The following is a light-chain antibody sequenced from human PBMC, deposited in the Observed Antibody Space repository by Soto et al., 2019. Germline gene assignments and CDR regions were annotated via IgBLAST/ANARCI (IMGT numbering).Light chain of an antibody. V-gene: IGLV2-14*02. CDR1: SSDIGKYKV. CDR3: SSYAGNSRYV. Sequence: QSALTQPASVSGSPGQSITISCIGASSDIGKYKVVSWYQHHPGKVPKLIIYEVSKRPSGVPDRLSGFKYGNTASLTVSGLQAEDEADYYCSSYAGNSRYVFGTGTKLTVL. CDR2: EVS. J-gene: IGLJ1*01.